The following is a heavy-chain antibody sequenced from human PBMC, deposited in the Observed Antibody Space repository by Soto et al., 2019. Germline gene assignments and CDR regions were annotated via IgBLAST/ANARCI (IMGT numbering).Heavy chain of an antibody. CDR3: ARRLARGVIGCFDP. J-gene: IGHJ5*02. CDR1: GASITSGTYY. Sequence: SETLSLTCTVSGASITSGTYYWGWIRQPPGKGLEWIGSLYFTGRTYYSPSLKSRVTISVDTSRTHFSLNLTSVTAADTAVYYCARRLARGVIGCFDPWGQGTLVTVSS. V-gene: IGHV4-39*02. CDR2: LYFTGRT. D-gene: IGHD3-10*01.